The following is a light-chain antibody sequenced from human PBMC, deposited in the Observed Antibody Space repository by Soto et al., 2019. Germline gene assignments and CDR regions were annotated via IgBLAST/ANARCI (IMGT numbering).Light chain of an antibody. Sequence: QSVLTQPPSASGTPGQRVTISCSGSSSNIGSNPVNWYQQLPGTAPKLLIYSNNQRPSGVPDRFSGSKSGTSASLAISGLQSDNEADYYCAAWDDSLNGWVFGGGTQLTVL. CDR2: SNN. J-gene: IGLJ3*02. CDR3: AAWDDSLNGWV. CDR1: SSNIGSNP. V-gene: IGLV1-44*01.